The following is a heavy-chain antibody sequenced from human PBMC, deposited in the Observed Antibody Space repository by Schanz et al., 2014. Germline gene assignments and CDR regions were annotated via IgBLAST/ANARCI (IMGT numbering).Heavy chain of an antibody. V-gene: IGHV1-3*01. CDR3: AGGEYQLLYGN. D-gene: IGHD2-2*02. J-gene: IGHJ4*02. CDR2: INAGTGNT. CDR1: GYSFTPFP. Sequence: QVQLVQSWAEVKGPGASVKVSCKASGYSFTPFPIHWVRQAPGQRLEWMGWINAGTGNTEYSQKFQGRVTITRDTLASTAYMDVSSLRSEDTAVYYCAGGEYQLLYGNWGQGTLVTVSS.